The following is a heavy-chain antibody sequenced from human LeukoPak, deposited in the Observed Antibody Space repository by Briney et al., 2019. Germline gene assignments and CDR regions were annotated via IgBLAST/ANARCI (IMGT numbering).Heavy chain of an antibody. CDR2: IYYSGST. CDR1: DDSISSSAYY. V-gene: IGHV4-39*02. Sequence: SETLSLTCTVSDDSISSSAYYWGWIRQPPGKGLEWIGGIYYSGSTYYNPSLESRVTISIDTSKNHFSLRLSSLTAADTAVYYGGRWKGVRHYYMDVWGKGTTVTVSS. J-gene: IGHJ6*03. D-gene: IGHD1-1*01. CDR3: GRWKGVRHYYMDV.